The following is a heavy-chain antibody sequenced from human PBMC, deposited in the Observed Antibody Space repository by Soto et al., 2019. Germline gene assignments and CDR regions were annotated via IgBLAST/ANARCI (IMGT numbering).Heavy chain of an antibody. Sequence: QVQLMKSGAEVKKPGASVKVSCKASGDTFTEYYIHWVRQAPGQGLEWMGTVNPSGGHTTYAQHFLGRVTMTRDTSTSTLSMELNSLTSEDTAVYYCARGGHVLVVTAALDYWGQGTLVTVSS. J-gene: IGHJ4*02. V-gene: IGHV1-46*01. CDR1: GDTFTEYY. D-gene: IGHD2-21*02. CDR2: VNPSGGHT. CDR3: ARGGHVLVVTAALDY.